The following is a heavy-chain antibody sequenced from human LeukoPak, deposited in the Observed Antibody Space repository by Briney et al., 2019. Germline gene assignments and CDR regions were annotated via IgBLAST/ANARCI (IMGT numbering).Heavy chain of an antibody. CDR1: GGSFSGYY. J-gene: IGHJ3*02. V-gene: IGHV4-34*01. CDR2: INHSGST. CDR3: ARKRIFDAFDI. Sequence: SETLSLTCAVYGGSFSGYYWSWIRQPPGKGLEWIGEINHSGSTNCNPSLKSRVTISVDTSKNQFSLKLSSVTAADTAVYYCARKRIFDAFDIWGQGTMVTVSS.